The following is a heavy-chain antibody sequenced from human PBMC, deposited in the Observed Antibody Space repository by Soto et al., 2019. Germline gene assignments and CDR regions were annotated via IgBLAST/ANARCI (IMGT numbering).Heavy chain of an antibody. CDR3: TRSSSTVTTLDY. J-gene: IGHJ4*02. D-gene: IGHD2-2*01. CDR1: GGSISSGGYS. Sequence: QLQLQESGSGLVKPSQTLSLTCAVSGGSISSGGYSWSWIRQPPGKGLEWVGYIYHSGSTYYNPSLKNRVTISIDRSKNQFSLKLSSVTAADSAVYYCTRSSSTVTTLDYWGQGTLVTVSS. CDR2: IYHSGST. V-gene: IGHV4-30-2*01.